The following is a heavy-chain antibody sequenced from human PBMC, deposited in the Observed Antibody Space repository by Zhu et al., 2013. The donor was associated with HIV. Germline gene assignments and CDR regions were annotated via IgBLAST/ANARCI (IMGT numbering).Heavy chain of an antibody. Sequence: QVQLVQSGAEVKKPGASVKVSCKASGGTFSSYAISWVRQAPGQGLEWMGGIIPIFGTANYAQKFQGRVTITADKSTSTAYMELSSLRSEDTAVYYCARGTGSSSSWYWGPYYYYYGMDVWGQGTTVTVSS. CDR3: ARGTGSSSSWYWGPYYYYYGMDV. V-gene: IGHV1-69*06. J-gene: IGHJ6*02. D-gene: IGHD6-13*01. CDR1: GGTFSSYA. CDR2: IIPIFGTA.